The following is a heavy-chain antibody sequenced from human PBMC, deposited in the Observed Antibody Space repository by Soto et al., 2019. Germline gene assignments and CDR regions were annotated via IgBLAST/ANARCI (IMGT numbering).Heavy chain of an antibody. V-gene: IGHV3-23*01. D-gene: IGHD3-3*01. CDR3: AKGPTVFGAVISFDYYYGMYV. J-gene: IGHJ6*02. Sequence: LGGSLRLSCTASGFTFSTSAMSWVRQPPGRGLEWVSGISGSGAGTYYADSVKGRFTISRDNSKNTLYLQMSGLRAEDAAVYYCAKGPTVFGAVISFDYYYGMYVWGQGTPVTAP. CDR1: GFTFSTSA. CDR2: ISGSGAGT.